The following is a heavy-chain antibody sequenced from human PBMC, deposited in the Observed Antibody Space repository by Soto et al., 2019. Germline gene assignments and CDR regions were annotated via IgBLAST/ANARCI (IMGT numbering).Heavy chain of an antibody. Sequence: SVKVSCKASGGTFNSYTISWVRQAPGQGLEWMGRIIPILGIANYAQKFQGRVTITADKSTSTAYMELSSLRSEDTAVYYCAISQGPYYDSSGYYLDYWGQGTLVTVSS. D-gene: IGHD3-22*01. J-gene: IGHJ4*02. V-gene: IGHV1-69*02. CDR2: IIPILGIA. CDR3: AISQGPYYDSSGYYLDY. CDR1: GGTFNSYT.